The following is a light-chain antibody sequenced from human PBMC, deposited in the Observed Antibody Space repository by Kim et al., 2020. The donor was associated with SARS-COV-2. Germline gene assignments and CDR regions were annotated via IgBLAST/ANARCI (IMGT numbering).Light chain of an antibody. CDR1: QSISSW. CDR3: QQYDRYWT. J-gene: IGKJ1*01. V-gene: IGKV1-5*01. CDR2: DAS. Sequence: SASVGDRVTITCRASQSISSWVAWYQQKPGKAPKLLIYDASSLESGVPSRFSGSGSGTEFTLTISSLQPDDLATYYCQQYDRYWTFGQGTKVDIK.